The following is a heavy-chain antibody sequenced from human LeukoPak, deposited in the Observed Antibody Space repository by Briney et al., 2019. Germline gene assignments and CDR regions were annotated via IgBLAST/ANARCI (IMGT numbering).Heavy chain of an antibody. V-gene: IGHV3-66*01. J-gene: IGHJ6*02. Sequence: GGSLRLSCAASGFTVSSNYMSWVRQAPGKGLERVSVIYSGGSTYYADSVKGRFTISRDNSKNTLYLQMNSLRTEDTAVYYCARDRVLPYYGMDVWGQGTTVTVSS. CDR1: GFTVSSNY. CDR2: IYSGGST. D-gene: IGHD3-10*01. CDR3: ARDRVLPYYGMDV.